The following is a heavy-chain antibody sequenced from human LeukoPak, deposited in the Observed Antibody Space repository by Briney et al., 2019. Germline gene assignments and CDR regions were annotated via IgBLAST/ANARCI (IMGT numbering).Heavy chain of an antibody. CDR2: IKQDSSDK. J-gene: IGHJ4*02. Sequence: PGGSLRLSCAASGFTLSNFWMSWVRQAPGKGLEWVANIKQDSSDKHYVDSVKGRVTISRDNARNSLYLQMNSLRAEDTAVYYCARGRFCSSTSCWFDYWGQGTLVTASS. CDR3: ARGRFCSSTSCWFDY. D-gene: IGHD2-2*01. CDR1: GFTLSNFW. V-gene: IGHV3-7*01.